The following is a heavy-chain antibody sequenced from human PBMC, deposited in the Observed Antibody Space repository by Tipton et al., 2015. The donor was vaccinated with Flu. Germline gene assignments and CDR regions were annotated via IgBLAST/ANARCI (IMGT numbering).Heavy chain of an antibody. CDR3: ARDVGPQIKVTGGLDV. Sequence: LRLSCTVSGGSIRSSTDFWAWIRQSPGKGLEWIGTIYYTGSTYYNASLKSRVTISVDTSKNQFSLKLSSVTAADTAVYYCARDVGPQIKVTGGLDVWGQGTTVTVSS. D-gene: IGHD2-21*02. CDR2: IYYTGST. V-gene: IGHV4-39*07. CDR1: GGSIRSSTDF. J-gene: IGHJ6*02.